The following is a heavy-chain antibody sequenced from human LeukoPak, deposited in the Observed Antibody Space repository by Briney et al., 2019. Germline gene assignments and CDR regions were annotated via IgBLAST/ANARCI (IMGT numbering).Heavy chain of an antibody. CDR3: ATYSGSDFDAFDI. J-gene: IGHJ3*02. D-gene: IGHD1-26*01. Sequence: SETLSLTCTVSGGSISSYYWSWIRQPPGKGLEWIGYIYYSGSTNYNPSLKSRVTISVDTSKNQFSLKLSSVTAADTAVYYCATYSGSDFDAFDIWGQGTMVTVSS. CDR2: IYYSGST. CDR1: GGSISSYY. V-gene: IGHV4-59*08.